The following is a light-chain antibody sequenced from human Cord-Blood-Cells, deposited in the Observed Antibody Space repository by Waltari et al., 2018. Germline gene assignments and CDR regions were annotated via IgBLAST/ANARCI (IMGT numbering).Light chain of an antibody. CDR3: QQYYSTPIT. CDR2: WAS. Sequence: DIVMTQSPDSLAVSLGERATIICKSSPSVLYSSNNKNYLAWYQQKPGQPPKLLIYWASTRESGVPDRFSGSGSGTDFTLTISSLQAEDVAVYYCQQYYSTPITFGQGTRLEIK. J-gene: IGKJ5*01. V-gene: IGKV4-1*01. CDR1: PSVLYSSNNKNY.